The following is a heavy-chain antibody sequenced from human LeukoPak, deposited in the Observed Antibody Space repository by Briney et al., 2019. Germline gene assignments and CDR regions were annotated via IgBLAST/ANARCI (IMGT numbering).Heavy chain of an antibody. V-gene: IGHV3-23*01. J-gene: IGHJ6*02. D-gene: IGHD3-16*01. CDR2: ISGGGGST. Sequence: AGGSPRLSCAASGFIFSGYAMSWVRQAPGKGLEWVSGISGGGGSTHYADSAKGRFTIYRDNSKNTQYLQMNSLRAEDTAVYYCATSWGPDTSAFRWGRDGMDVWGQGTTVIVS. CDR3: ATSWGPDTSAFRWGRDGMDV. CDR1: GFIFSGYA.